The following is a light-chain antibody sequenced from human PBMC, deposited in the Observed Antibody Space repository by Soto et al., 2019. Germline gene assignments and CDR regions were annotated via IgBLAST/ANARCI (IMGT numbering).Light chain of an antibody. CDR2: GAS. CDR3: QQYNNWPPWT. V-gene: IGKV3-15*01. Sequence: EIVMTQSPATLYVSPGERATLSCRASQSVSSNLARYQQKPGQAPRLLIYGASTRATGIPARFSGSGSGTEFTLTISSLQSEDFAVYYCQQYNNWPPWTFGQGTKGEIK. J-gene: IGKJ1*01. CDR1: QSVSSN.